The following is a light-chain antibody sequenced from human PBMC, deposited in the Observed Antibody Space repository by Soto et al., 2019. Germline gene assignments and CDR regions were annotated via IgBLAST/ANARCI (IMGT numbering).Light chain of an antibody. CDR3: MQALHTPRT. Sequence: DIVMTQSPLSLPVTPGAPASISCRSSQSLLHSNGYNYLDWYLQKPGQSPQLLIYLGSNRASGVPDRFSGSGSGTDFTLKISSVEAEDVGVYYCMQALHTPRTFGQGTKVEIK. CDR2: LGS. V-gene: IGKV2-28*01. J-gene: IGKJ1*01. CDR1: QSLLHSNGYNY.